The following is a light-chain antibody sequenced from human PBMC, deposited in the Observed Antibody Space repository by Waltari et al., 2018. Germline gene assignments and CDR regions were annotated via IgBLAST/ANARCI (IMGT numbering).Light chain of an antibody. J-gene: IGLJ1*01. CDR1: SSDVGRDNL. V-gene: IGLV2-23*02. Sequence: QSALTQPASVSGSPGQSITIPCPGTSSDVGRDNLASWYQQHPGKAPKLMIYEVSKRPSGVSNRFSGSKSGNTASLTISGLQAEDEADYYCCSYAGSSTFYVFGTGTKVTVL. CDR2: EVS. CDR3: CSYAGSSTFYV.